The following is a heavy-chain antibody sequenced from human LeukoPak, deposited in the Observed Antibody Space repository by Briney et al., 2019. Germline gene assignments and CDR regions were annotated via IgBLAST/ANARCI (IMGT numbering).Heavy chain of an antibody. CDR3: ARDLGLRGST. V-gene: IGHV3-74*01. J-gene: IGHJ5*02. CDR1: GFTFSDSW. Sequence: QPGGSLRLSCEVSGFTFSDSWMHWVRQTPGKGLVWVSRMYGDMSDISYADSVKGRFTISRDNAKNTVYLQMNSLRGEDTAVYYCARDLGLRGSTWGQGTLVTVSS. CDR2: MYGDMSDI. D-gene: IGHD4-23*01.